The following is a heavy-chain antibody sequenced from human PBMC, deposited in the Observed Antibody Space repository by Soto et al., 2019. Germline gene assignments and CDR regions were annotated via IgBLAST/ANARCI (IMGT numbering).Heavy chain of an antibody. CDR3: ARDMVRGVIIIGYYYYGMDV. Sequence: SVKVSCKASGGTFSSYAISWVRQAPGQGLEWMGGIIPIFGTANYAQKFQGRVTITADESTSTAYMELSSLRSEDTAVYYCARDMVRGVIIIGYYYYGMDVWGQGTTVTVSS. D-gene: IGHD3-10*01. V-gene: IGHV1-69*13. CDR2: IIPIFGTA. J-gene: IGHJ6*02. CDR1: GGTFSSYA.